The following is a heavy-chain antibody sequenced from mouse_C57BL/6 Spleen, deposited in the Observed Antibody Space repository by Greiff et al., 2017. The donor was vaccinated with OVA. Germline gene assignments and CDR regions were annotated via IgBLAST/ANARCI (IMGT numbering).Heavy chain of an antibody. D-gene: IGHD2-4*01. CDR2: ISDGGSYT. V-gene: IGHV5-4*01. CDR3: ARDDYDYGVFDY. Sequence: DVMLVESGGGLVKPGGSLKLSCAASGFTFSSYAMSWVRQTPEKRLEWVATISDGGSYTYYPDNVKGRFTISRDNAKNNLYLQMSHLKSEDTAMYYCARDDYDYGVFDYWGQGTTLTVSS. J-gene: IGHJ2*01. CDR1: GFTFSSYA.